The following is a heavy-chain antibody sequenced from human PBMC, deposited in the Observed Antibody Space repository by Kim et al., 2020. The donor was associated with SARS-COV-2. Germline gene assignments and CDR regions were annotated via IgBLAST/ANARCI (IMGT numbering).Heavy chain of an antibody. V-gene: IGHV3-7*01. CDR3: ARDSVSYDFWSGSTHTMDV. CDR2: IKQDGSEK. D-gene: IGHD3-3*01. J-gene: IGHJ6*02. CDR1: GFTFSSYW. Sequence: GGSLRLSCAASGFTFSSYWMSWVRQAPGKGLEWVANIKQDGSEKYYVDSVKGRFTISRDNAKNSLYLQMNSLRAEDTAVYYCARDSVSYDFWSGSTHTMDVWGQGTTVTVSS.